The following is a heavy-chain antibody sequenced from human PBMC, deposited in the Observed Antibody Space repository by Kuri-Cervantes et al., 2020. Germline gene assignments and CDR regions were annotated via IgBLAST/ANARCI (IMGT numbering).Heavy chain of an antibody. D-gene: IGHD2-15*01. Sequence: GGSLTLSCAASGFTFSSYGMHWVRQAPGKGLEWVAVISYDGSNRYYADTVKGRFTISRDNSKDALYLQMNSLRAEDTAVYYCAKGSGDYWGQGTLVTVSS. J-gene: IGHJ4*02. V-gene: IGHV3-30*18. CDR1: GFTFSSYG. CDR3: AKGSGDY. CDR2: ISYDGSNR.